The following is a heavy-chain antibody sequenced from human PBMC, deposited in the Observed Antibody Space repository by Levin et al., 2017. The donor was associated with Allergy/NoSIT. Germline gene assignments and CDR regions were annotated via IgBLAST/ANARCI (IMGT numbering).Heavy chain of an antibody. CDR1: GDSIRGYH. Sequence: SQTPSLPCTVSGDSIRGYHWNWLRQPPGKELEWIGCLYDNGRTKYNPSLRSRATISVDATKNQFSLKLSSVTAADTAVYYCARDQGTSGWYGWIDRWGQGTLVTVSS. J-gene: IGHJ5*02. CDR2: LYDNGRT. CDR3: ARDQGTSGWYGWIDR. V-gene: IGHV4-59*01. D-gene: IGHD6-19*01.